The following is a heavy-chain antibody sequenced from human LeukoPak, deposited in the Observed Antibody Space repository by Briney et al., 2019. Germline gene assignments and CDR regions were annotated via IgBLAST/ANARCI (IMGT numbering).Heavy chain of an antibody. CDR2: INDVGSDS. CDR1: GFTFSAYW. D-gene: IGHD6-19*01. J-gene: IGHJ4*02. Sequence: GGSLRLSCAASGFTFSAYWMHWVRQAPGKGLVWVGRINDVGSDSTYVDSVKGRFTISRDNAKNTLYLQMNNLRAEDTAVYYCAGVKVAGTRSFDYWGQGTLATVSS. CDR3: AGVKVAGTRSFDY. V-gene: IGHV3-74*01.